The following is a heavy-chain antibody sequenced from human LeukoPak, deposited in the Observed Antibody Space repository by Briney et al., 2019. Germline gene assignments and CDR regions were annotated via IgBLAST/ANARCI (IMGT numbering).Heavy chain of an antibody. CDR3: ARRFCSGGSCFNLDY. V-gene: IGHV5-51*01. J-gene: IGHJ4*02. CDR2: IYPGDSNT. Sequence: GESLKISCKGSGYSFTKYWIGWVRQMPGKGLEWMGIIYPGDSNTRYSPSFQGQVTISADKSISTAYLQWSSLKASDTAMYYCARRFCSGGSCFNLDYWGQGTLVTVSS. D-gene: IGHD2-15*01. CDR1: GYSFTKYW.